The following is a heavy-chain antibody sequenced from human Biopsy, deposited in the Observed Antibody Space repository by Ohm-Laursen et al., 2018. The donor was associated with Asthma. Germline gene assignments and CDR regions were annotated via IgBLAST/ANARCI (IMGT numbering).Heavy chain of an antibody. Sequence: SLRLSCAASGFTFRSYAMHWVRQAPGKGLEWVAVGGSYYDGGLKYYADTVIGRFTVYRDDSKNTLYLHMSSLSTDDTAVYYCARDVMEWYLSAFDFWGQGTLVTVSS. CDR1: GFTFRSYA. CDR2: GGSYYDGGLK. CDR3: ARDVMEWYLSAFDF. V-gene: IGHV3-30-3*01. D-gene: IGHD3-3*01. J-gene: IGHJ4*02.